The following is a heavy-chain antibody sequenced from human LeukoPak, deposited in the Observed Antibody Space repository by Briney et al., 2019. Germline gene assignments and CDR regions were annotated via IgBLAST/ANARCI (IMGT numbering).Heavy chain of an antibody. CDR1: GFTLSDYY. J-gene: IGHJ4*02. D-gene: IGHD6-19*01. CDR2: ISSSGSTI. CDR3: ARDLDSSGWYYFDY. Sequence: GGSLRLSCAASGFTLSDYYMSWIRQAPGKGLEWVSYISSSGSTIYYADSVKGRFTISRDNAKNSLYLQMNSLRAEDTAVYYCARDLDSSGWYYFDYWGQGTLVTVSS. V-gene: IGHV3-11*04.